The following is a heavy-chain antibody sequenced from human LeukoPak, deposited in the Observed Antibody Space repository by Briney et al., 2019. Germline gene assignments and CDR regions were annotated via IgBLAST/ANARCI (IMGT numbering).Heavy chain of an antibody. Sequence: SETLSLTCTVSGGSISSYYWSWIRQPPGKGLEWIGYTYYGGSTNYNPSLKSRVTISVDTSKNQFSLKLSSVTAADTAVYYCARAMVRGVINSYYFDYWGQGTLVTVSS. CDR3: ARAMVRGVINSYYFDY. V-gene: IGHV4-59*01. D-gene: IGHD3-10*01. J-gene: IGHJ4*02. CDR2: TYYGGST. CDR1: GGSISSYY.